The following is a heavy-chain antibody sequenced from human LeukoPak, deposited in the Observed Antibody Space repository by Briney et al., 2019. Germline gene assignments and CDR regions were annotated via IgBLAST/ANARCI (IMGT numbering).Heavy chain of an antibody. CDR3: ARDGPGDYGSGSYYRRYFDY. J-gene: IGHJ4*02. CDR1: GFTVSSNY. CDR2: IYSGGST. D-gene: IGHD3-10*01. V-gene: IGHV3-53*01. Sequence: AGRSLRLSCAASGFTVSSNYMTWVRQAPGKGLEWVSVIYSGGSTYYADSVKGRFTISRDNSKNTLYLQMNSLRTEDTAVYYCARDGPGDYGSGSYYRRYFDYWGQGTLVTVSS.